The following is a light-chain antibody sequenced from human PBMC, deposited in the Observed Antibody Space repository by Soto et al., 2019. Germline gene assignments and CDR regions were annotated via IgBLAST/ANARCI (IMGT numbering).Light chain of an antibody. Sequence: QSVLTQPASVSGSPGQSITISCIGTSSDVGRYERVSWYQWHPGKAPKLMIYEDYRRPSGISNRFSGSKSGNTSSLTIDGLQAEDEADYFCCSYAGADIFAVFGGGTKVTVL. CDR3: CSYAGADIFAV. V-gene: IGLV2-23*01. CDR1: SSDVGRYER. J-gene: IGLJ3*02. CDR2: EDY.